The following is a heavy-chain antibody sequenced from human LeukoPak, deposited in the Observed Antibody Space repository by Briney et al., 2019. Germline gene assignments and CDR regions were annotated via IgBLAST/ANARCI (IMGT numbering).Heavy chain of an antibody. Sequence: PSQTLSLTCTVSGGSISSGDYYWSWIRQPPGKGLEWIGYIYYSGSTYYNPSIKSRVTISVDTSKNQFSLKLSSVTAADTAVYYCARGTMVRGALFDYWGQGTLVTVSS. CDR2: IYYSGST. J-gene: IGHJ4*02. V-gene: IGHV4-30-4*01. CDR3: ARGTMVRGALFDY. D-gene: IGHD3-10*01. CDR1: GGSISSGDYY.